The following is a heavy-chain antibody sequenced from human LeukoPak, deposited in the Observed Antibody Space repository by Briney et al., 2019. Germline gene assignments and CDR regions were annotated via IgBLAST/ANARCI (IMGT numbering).Heavy chain of an antibody. V-gene: IGHV1-69*05. CDR1: GGTFSSYA. CDR2: IIPIFGTA. Sequence: ASVKVSCKASGGTFSSYAISWVRQAPGQGLEWMGGIIPIFGTANYAQKFQGRVTITTDESTSTAYMELSSLRSEDTAVYYCAWSIAARPALYYYYMDVWGKGTTVTVSS. D-gene: IGHD6-6*01. J-gene: IGHJ6*03. CDR3: AWSIAARPALYYYYMDV.